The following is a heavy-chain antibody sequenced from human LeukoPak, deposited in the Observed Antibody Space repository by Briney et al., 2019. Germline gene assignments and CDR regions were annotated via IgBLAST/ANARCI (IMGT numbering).Heavy chain of an antibody. D-gene: IGHD3-10*01. V-gene: IGHV1-2*02. CDR1: GYTFTGYY. CDR2: INPNSGGT. CDR3: ARDLTRITMVRGVSTRCGY. J-gene: IGHJ4*02. Sequence: ASVKVSCKASGYTFTGYYMHWVRQAPGQGLEWMGWINPNSGGTNYAQKLQGRVTMTTDTSTSTAYMELRSLRSDDTAVYYCARDLTRITMVRGVSTRCGYWGQGTLVTVSS.